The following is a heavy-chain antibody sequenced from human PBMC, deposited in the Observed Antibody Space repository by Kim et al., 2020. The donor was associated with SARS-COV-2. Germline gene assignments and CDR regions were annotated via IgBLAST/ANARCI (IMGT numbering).Heavy chain of an antibody. CDR3: ARVWGGPDCDIHS. Sequence: ADSVKGRVTVSRDNAKNTLFLHLNSVKMDDAGVYYCARVWGGPDCDIHSWGQGTLVTVSS. V-gene: IGHV3-74*01. J-gene: IGHJ4*02. D-gene: IGHD3-3*01.